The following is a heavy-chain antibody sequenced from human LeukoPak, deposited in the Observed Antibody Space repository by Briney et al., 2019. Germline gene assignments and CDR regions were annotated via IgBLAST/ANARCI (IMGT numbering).Heavy chain of an antibody. CDR3: ATDLSGRHDY. J-gene: IGHJ4*02. CDR1: GFTFSTYW. D-gene: IGHD5-12*01. Sequence: GGSLRLSCAASGFTFSTYWMHWVRQTPGKGLVWVSRIDTEGNTINYADSVKGRFTISRDNAGDTLYLQMDSLRAEDTGVYYCATDLSGRHDYWGQGTLVTVSS. CDR2: IDTEGNTI. V-gene: IGHV3-74*01.